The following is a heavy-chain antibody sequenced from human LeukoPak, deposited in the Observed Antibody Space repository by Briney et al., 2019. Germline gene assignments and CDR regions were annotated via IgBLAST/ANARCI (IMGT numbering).Heavy chain of an antibody. Sequence: GGSLRLSCAASGFTFSSYSMNWVRQAPGKGLEWVSSISSSSSYIYYADSVKGRFTISRDNAKNSLYLQMNSLRAEDTAVYCCARGKRGYSGYDLLSDYWGQGTLVTVSS. J-gene: IGHJ4*02. V-gene: IGHV3-21*01. CDR1: GFTFSSYS. CDR2: ISSSSSYI. CDR3: ARGKRGYSGYDLLSDY. D-gene: IGHD5-12*01.